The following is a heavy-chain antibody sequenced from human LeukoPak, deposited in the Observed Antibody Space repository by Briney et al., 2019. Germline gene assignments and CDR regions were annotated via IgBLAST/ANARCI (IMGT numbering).Heavy chain of an antibody. CDR2: IIPIFGTA. CDR3: ARDTAMAFYPDY. Sequence: SAKVSCKASGGTFSSYAISWVRQAPGQGLEWMGGIIPIFGTANYAQKFQGRVTITTDESTSTAYMELSSLRSEDTAVYYCARDTAMAFYPDYWGQGTLVTVSS. D-gene: IGHD5-18*01. CDR1: GGTFSSYA. J-gene: IGHJ4*02. V-gene: IGHV1-69*05.